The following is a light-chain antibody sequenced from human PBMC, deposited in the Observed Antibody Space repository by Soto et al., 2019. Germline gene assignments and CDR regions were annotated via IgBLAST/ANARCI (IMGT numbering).Light chain of an antibody. V-gene: IGLV1-40*01. CDR1: SSSIGAGYD. CDR3: QSYDSTLSGSEV. CDR2: GNG. Sequence: QSVLTQPPSVSGAPGQRVTISCTGSSSSIGAGYDVHWYQQLPGTAPKLLIYGNGNRPSGVPDRFSGSKSGTSASLAITGLQAEDEADYYCQSYDSTLSGSEVFGGGTQLTVL. J-gene: IGLJ2*01.